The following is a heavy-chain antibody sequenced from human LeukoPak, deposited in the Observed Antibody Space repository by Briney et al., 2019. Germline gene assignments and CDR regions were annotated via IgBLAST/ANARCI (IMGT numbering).Heavy chain of an antibody. J-gene: IGHJ3*02. CDR2: LNHSVTT. CDR3: ARARAVRRADAFDI. V-gene: IGHV4-34*01. CDR1: GGSFSGYY. D-gene: IGHD3-10*01. Sequence: PSETLSLTCAVYGGSFSGYYWSWIRQPPGKGLEWIGELNHSVTTNYNPSLKSRVTISVDTSKNQFSLKLSSVTAADTAVYYCARARAVRRADAFDIWGQGTMVTVSS.